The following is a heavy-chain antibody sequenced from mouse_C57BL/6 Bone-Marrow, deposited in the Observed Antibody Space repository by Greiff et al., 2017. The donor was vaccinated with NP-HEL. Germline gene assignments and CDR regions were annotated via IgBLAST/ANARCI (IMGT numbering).Heavy chain of an antibody. D-gene: IGHD2-3*01. CDR1: GYTFTSYW. CDR3: ALIYPGYFDV. Sequence: QVQLQQSGAELVKPGASVKLSCKASGYTFTSYWMQWVKQRPGQGLEWIGEIDPSDSYTNYNQKFKGKATLTVDTSSSTAYMQLSSLTSEDSAVYYCALIYPGYFDVWGTGTTATVSS. CDR2: IDPSDSYT. V-gene: IGHV1-50*01. J-gene: IGHJ1*03.